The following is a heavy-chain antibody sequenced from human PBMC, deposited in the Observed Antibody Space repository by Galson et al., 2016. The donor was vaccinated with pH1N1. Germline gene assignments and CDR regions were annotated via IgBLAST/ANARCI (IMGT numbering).Heavy chain of an antibody. CDR3: ARVWSYDFWSGVGDFYFDY. V-gene: IGHV3-53*05. CDR1: GFTVSSNY. CDR2: VYSGGNT. D-gene: IGHD3-3*01. J-gene: IGHJ4*02. Sequence: LRLSCAASGFTVSSNYMSWVRQAPGKGLEWVSIVYSGGNTYYADSVKGRFTISRDNSNNTLYLQMNSLRAEDTAVYYYARVWSYDFWSGVGDFYFDYWGQGILVTVSS.